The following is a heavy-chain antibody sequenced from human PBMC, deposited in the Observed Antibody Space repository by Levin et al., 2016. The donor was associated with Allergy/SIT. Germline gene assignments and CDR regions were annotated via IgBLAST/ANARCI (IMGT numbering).Heavy chain of an antibody. V-gene: IGHV1-8*02. CDR1: GYTFTNYD. CDR2: MDPNSGNT. D-gene: IGHD2-21*01. J-gene: IGHJ5*01. Sequence: ASVKVSCKASGYTFTNYDINWVRQATGQGLEWMGWMDPNSGNTAYEQKFQDRVTMTRDTSISTAYMELSSLRAEDTAVYYCAKYCGPSTCYSGFDSWGQGTLVTVSS. CDR3: AKYCGPSTCYSGFDS.